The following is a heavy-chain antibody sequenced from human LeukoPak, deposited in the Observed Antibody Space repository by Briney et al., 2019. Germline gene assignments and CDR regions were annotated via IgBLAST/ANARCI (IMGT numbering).Heavy chain of an antibody. J-gene: IGHJ2*01. Sequence: SVKVSCKASGGTFSSYAISWVRQAPGQGLEWMGGIIPIFGTANYAQKFQGRVTITADESTSTAYMELSSLRSEDTAVYYCARTVDTAMDNPGASWYFDLWGRGTLVTVSS. D-gene: IGHD5-18*01. V-gene: IGHV1-69*13. CDR2: IIPIFGTA. CDR1: GGTFSSYA. CDR3: ARTVDTAMDNPGASWYFDL.